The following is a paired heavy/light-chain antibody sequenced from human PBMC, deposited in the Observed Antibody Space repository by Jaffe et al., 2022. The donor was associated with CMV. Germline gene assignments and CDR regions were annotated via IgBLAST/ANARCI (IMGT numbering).Heavy chain of an antibody. Sequence: QVQLVQSGAEVKKPGASVKVSCKASGYTFTSYTMHWVRQAPGQRLEWMGWINAGKGNTKYSQKFQGRVTITRDTPASTAYMELSSLRSEDTAVYYCARETYYDFWSGYPYMDVWGKGTTVTVSS. CDR1: GYTFTSYT. V-gene: IGHV1-3*01. J-gene: IGHJ6*03. CDR3: ARETYYDFWSGYPYMDV. CDR2: INAGKGNT. D-gene: IGHD3-3*01.
Light chain of an antibody. V-gene: IGKV3-20*01. Sequence: EIVLTQSPGTLSLSPGERATLSCRASQSVSSSYLTWYQQKPGQAPRLLIYGASSRATGIPDRFSGSGSGTDFTLTISRLEPEDFAVYYCQQYGSSWTFGQGTKVEIK. CDR1: QSVSSSY. CDR3: QQYGSSWT. CDR2: GAS. J-gene: IGKJ1*01.